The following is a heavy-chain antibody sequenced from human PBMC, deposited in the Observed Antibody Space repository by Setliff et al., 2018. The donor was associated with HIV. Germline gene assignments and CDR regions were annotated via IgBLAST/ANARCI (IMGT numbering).Heavy chain of an antibody. Sequence: ASVKVSCKTSGYTFSRYGFSWVRQAPGQGLEWMGWISAYNLNTNYAQKFQGRVAMTTDTSASTGYMELSSLRSEDTAVYYCARTEVAGTNYYYYMDVWGKGTTVTVSS. J-gene: IGHJ6*03. CDR1: GYTFSRYG. CDR3: ARTEVAGTNYYYYMDV. V-gene: IGHV1-18*01. CDR2: ISAYNLNT. D-gene: IGHD6-19*01.